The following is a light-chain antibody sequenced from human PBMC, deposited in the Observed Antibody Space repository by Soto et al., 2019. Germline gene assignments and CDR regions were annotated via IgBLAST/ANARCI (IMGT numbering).Light chain of an antibody. V-gene: IGKV3-20*01. Sequence: EIVLTQSPGTLSLSAGERATLSCRASQTISSNYLAWYQQKPGQAPRLLIFGASYRATGIPDSFSGSGSGTDFTLTISRLDPEDFAVYYCQQYGRSPPEFTFGPGTKVDIK. CDR1: QTISSNY. J-gene: IGKJ3*01. CDR3: QQYGRSPPEFT. CDR2: GAS.